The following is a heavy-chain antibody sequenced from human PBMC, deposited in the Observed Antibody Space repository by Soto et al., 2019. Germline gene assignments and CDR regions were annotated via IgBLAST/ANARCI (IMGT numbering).Heavy chain of an antibody. CDR1: GGTFSSYA. CDR2: IVPMYGTA. J-gene: IGHJ6*02. Sequence: SVKVSCKASGGTFSSYAISWVRQAPGQGLEWMGGIVPMYGTADYAQKFQGRVTITADKSTSTTYMELSSLRSEDTAVYYCARPHDYVWGSYRTIESYGMDVWGQGTTVTVSS. CDR3: ARPHDYVWGSYRTIESYGMDV. D-gene: IGHD3-16*02. V-gene: IGHV1-69*06.